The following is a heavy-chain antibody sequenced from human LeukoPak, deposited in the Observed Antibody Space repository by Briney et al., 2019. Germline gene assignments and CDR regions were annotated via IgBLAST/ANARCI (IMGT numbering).Heavy chain of an antibody. V-gene: IGHV3-23*01. D-gene: IGHD5-24*01. J-gene: IGHJ4*02. CDR2: ISGSGGTT. CDR1: GFTFSSYA. Sequence: GGYLSLSGAASGFTFSSYAMSWVRQAPGKGLEWVSAISGSGGTTYYADSVKGRFTISRGNSKNTLYLQMNSLRAEDTAVYYCAKDGRDGYPSNFDYWGQGTLVTVSS. CDR3: AKDGRDGYPSNFDY.